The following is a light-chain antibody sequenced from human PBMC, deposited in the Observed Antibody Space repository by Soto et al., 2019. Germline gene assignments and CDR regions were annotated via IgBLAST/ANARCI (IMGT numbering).Light chain of an antibody. J-gene: IGLJ2*01. CDR2: SNN. CDR3: AAWDDGRNGPV. Sequence: QSVLTQPPSASGTPGQRVTISCSGSSSNIGSNTVHCYQQLPGTDPKLLIYSNNQRPSGGLDRCSGSTTGTSAALAISGLQSEDEDDYYCAAWDDGRNGPVFGGGTKVTVL. CDR1: SSNIGSNT. V-gene: IGLV1-44*01.